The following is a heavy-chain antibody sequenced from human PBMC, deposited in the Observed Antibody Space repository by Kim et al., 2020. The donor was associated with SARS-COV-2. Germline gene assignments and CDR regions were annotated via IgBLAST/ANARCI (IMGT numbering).Heavy chain of an antibody. CDR3: ARRYGDFLAMSDYYGMDV. CDR2: ISSSSSYI. Sequence: GGSLRLSCAASGFTFSTYSMKWVRQAPGKGLEWVSSISSSSSYIYYADSVKGRFTVSRDNAKKSLYLQMNSLSAEDSAVYYCARRYGDFLAMSDYYGMDVWGQGTTVTVSS. V-gene: IGHV3-21*01. D-gene: IGHD4-17*01. J-gene: IGHJ6*02. CDR1: GFTFSTYS.